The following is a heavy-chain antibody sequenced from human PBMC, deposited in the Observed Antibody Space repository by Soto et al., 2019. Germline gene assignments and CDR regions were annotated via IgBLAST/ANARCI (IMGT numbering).Heavy chain of an antibody. CDR1: AYIFTRNW. D-gene: IGHD6-6*01. J-gene: IGHJ6*02. V-gene: IGHV5-51*01. CDR2: IYPGDSDT. CDR3: ARRLGSSSLYFYGLDV. Sequence: GESLKISCKGSAYIFTRNWIGWVRQMPGKGLEWMGIIYPGDSDTRYSPSFQGQVTMSADRSISTAYLQWSSLKASDTGIYYCARRLGSSSLYFYGLDVWGQGTTVTVSS.